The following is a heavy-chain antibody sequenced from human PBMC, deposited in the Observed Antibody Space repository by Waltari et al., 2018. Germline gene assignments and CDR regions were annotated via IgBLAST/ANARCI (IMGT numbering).Heavy chain of an antibody. CDR1: GYSFTSYW. CDR3: ARGGIAARPGGYYYYYYMDV. Sequence: EVQLVQSGAEVKKPGESLEISCKGSGYSFTSYWIGWVRQMPGKGLEWMGIIYPGDSDTRYSPAFQGQVTISADKSISTAYLQWSSLKASDTAMYYCARGGIAARPGGYYYYYYMDVWGKGTTVTVSS. CDR2: IYPGDSDT. V-gene: IGHV5-51*01. J-gene: IGHJ6*03. D-gene: IGHD6-6*01.